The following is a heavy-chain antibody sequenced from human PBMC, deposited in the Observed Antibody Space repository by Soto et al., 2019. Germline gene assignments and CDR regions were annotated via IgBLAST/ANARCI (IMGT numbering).Heavy chain of an antibody. CDR1: GGTFSNYA. V-gene: IGHV1-69*06. CDR3: ARGVPYYYNSSGLPLND. Sequence: QVQVVQSGAEVKKPGSSVKVSCKASGGTFSNYALNWVRQAPGHGLEWMGAIIPLFGTTNYAQKFQGRVTITADKSTSAAYMELRSLRSEDTAVYYCARGVPYYYNSSGLPLNDWGQGTLVTVSS. J-gene: IGHJ4*02. CDR2: IIPLFGTT. D-gene: IGHD3-22*01.